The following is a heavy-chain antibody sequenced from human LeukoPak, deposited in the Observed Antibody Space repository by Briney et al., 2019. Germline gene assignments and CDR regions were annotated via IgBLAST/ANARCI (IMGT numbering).Heavy chain of an antibody. V-gene: IGHV4-4*07. CDR1: GGSISRYY. CDR2: IYSNGTT. CDR3: ARDPGSYLYYYMDV. J-gene: IGHJ6*03. Sequence: SETLSLTCAVPGGSISRYYWSWIRQPAGKGLEWIGRIYSNGTTFYNPSLKSRVTMSLHASKNEVSLRLNSVTAADTAVYYRARDPGSYLYYYMDVWGKGTTVTVSS. D-gene: IGHD2-15*01.